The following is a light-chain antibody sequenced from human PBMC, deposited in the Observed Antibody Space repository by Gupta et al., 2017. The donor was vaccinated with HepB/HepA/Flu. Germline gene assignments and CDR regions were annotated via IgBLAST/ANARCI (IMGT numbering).Light chain of an antibody. CDR2: KDS. Sequence: SYELPQPPSVSLSPGQTARITCSGDALPKQYAYWYQQKPGQAPVLVIYKDSERPSGIPERFSGSSSGTTVTLTISGVQAEDEADYYCQSADSSGTPWVFGGGTKLTVL. J-gene: IGLJ3*02. V-gene: IGLV3-25*03. CDR1: ALPKQY. CDR3: QSADSSGTPWV.